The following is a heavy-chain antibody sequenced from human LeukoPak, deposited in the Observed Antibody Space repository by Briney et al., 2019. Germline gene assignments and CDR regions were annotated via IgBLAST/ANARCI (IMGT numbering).Heavy chain of an antibody. J-gene: IGHJ4*02. CDR1: GFTFSRYE. CDR3: ARLNRATNTAAAGLSY. CDR2: INHSGST. Sequence: GSLRLSCAASGFTFSRYEMHWVGQAPGKGLKWIGEINHSGSTNYNPSLKIRVTISVDTSKNQFSLKLSSVTAADTAVYYCARLNRATNTAAAGLSYWGQGTLVTVSS. V-gene: IGHV4-34*01. D-gene: IGHD6-13*01.